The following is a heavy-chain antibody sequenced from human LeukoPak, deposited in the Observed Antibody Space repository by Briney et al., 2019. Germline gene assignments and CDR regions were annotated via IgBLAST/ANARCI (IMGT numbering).Heavy chain of an antibody. Sequence: SETLSLTCTVSGDSITSGAYYWSWLRQPPGKGLEWIGYVHYSGNTYYSPSPRTPTIISVDTSKNQFSLKVNSVTAADTAVYYCARAFDTSGYYYYYYFDHWGQGILVTVSS. CDR2: VHYSGNT. CDR3: ARAFDTSGYYYYYYFDH. CDR1: GDSITSGAYY. V-gene: IGHV4-31*01. J-gene: IGHJ4*02. D-gene: IGHD3-22*01.